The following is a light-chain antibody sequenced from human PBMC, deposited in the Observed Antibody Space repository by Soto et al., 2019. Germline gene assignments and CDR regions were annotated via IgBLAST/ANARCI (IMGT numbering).Light chain of an antibody. V-gene: IGKV1-5*01. Sequence: IQMTQSPSTLSASVGDRVTITCRASHTIERWMAWYQQKPGKAPSLLIFDASTLHSGVPSRSSGSGSGTDFTLTISSLQPDDFATYYCQQFAISTTFGQGTKVEVK. CDR1: HTIERW. CDR2: DAS. CDR3: QQFAISTT. J-gene: IGKJ1*01.